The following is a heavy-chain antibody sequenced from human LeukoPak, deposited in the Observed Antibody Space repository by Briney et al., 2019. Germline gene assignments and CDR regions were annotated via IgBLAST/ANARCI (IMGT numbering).Heavy chain of an antibody. CDR3: ARGGYGGNPFDY. CDR2: IIPILGIA. CDR1: GGTFSNYA. Sequence: GASVKVSCKASGGTFSNYAISWVRQAPGQGLEWMGRIIPILGIANYAQKFQGRVTITADKSTSTAYMELSSLRSEDTAVYYCARGGYGGNPFDYWGQGTLVTVSS. D-gene: IGHD4-17*01. J-gene: IGHJ4*02. V-gene: IGHV1-69*04.